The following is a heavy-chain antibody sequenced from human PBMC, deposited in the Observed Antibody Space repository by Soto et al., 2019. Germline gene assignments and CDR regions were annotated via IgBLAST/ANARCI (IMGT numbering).Heavy chain of an antibody. CDR2: ISSSGST. V-gene: IGHV4-61*01. Sequence: SETLSLTCTVSGDSVSSDSCYWTWIRQPPGKGLEWIGYISSSGSTKYNPSLKSRVTISLDTSSNQFSLELTSVTAADTAIYYCARDIRGYSRAFDYWGQGTLVTVSS. CDR1: GDSVSSDSCY. D-gene: IGHD5-18*01. CDR3: ARDIRGYSRAFDY. J-gene: IGHJ4*02.